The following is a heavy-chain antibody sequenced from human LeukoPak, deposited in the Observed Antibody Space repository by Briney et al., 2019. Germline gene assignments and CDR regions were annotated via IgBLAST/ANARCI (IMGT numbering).Heavy chain of an antibody. CDR1: GFTVSSNY. CDR2: IYSGGST. V-gene: IGHV3-53*01. CDR3: ARDQHLDYGGNSGSFDY. J-gene: IGHJ4*02. Sequence: PGGSLRLSCAASGFTVSSNYMSWVRQAPGKGLEWVSVIYSGGSTYYADSVKGRFTISRDNSKNTLYLQMNSLRAEDTAVYYCARDQHLDYGGNSGSFDYWGQGTLVTVSS. D-gene: IGHD4-23*01.